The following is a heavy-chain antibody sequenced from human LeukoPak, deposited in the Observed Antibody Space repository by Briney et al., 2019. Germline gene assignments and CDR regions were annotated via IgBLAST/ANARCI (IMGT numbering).Heavy chain of an antibody. CDR1: GGSISSYY. CDR2: IYTSGST. Sequence: PSETLSLTCTVSGGSISSYYWSWIRQPPGKGLGWIGSIYTSGSTNYNPSLKSRVTISVDTSKNQFSLKLSSVTAADTAVYYCARSNIVVVPAAEYYFDYWGQGTLVTVSS. V-gene: IGHV4-4*09. CDR3: ARSNIVVVPAAEYYFDY. D-gene: IGHD2-2*01. J-gene: IGHJ4*02.